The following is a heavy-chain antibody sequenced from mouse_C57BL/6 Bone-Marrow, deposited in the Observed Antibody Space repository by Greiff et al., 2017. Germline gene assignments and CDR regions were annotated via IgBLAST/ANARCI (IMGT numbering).Heavy chain of an antibody. Sequence: EVKLQESGPGLVKPSQSLSLTCPATGYSITSGYYWNWIRQFPGNKLEWMGYISYDGSNNYNPSLKNRISITRDTYTNQFFLKLNSVTTEDTATASAVVKSYYAMDYWGQGTSVTVSS. CDR2: ISYDGSN. J-gene: IGHJ4*01. V-gene: IGHV3-6*01. CDR3: VVKSYYAMDY. D-gene: IGHD1-1*01. CDR1: GYSITSGYY.